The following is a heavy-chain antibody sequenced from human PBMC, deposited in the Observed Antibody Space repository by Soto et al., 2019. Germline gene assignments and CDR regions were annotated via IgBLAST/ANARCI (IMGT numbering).Heavy chain of an antibody. D-gene: IGHD5-12*01. V-gene: IGHV1-69*12. CDR2: IIPIFGTA. J-gene: IGHJ2*01. CDR1: GGTFSRYA. Sequence: QVQLVQSGTEVRKPGSSVKVSCKASGGTFSRYAISWVRQAPGQGLEWMGGIIPIFGTANYAQTFQGRVTITADESTSTAYMELRSLRSEDTAVYYCAQTLGLAVSGADRFDLWGRGTLVTVTS. CDR3: AQTLGLAVSGADRFDL.